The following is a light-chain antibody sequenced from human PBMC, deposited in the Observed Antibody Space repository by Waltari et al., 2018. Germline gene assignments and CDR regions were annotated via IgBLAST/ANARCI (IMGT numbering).Light chain of an antibody. CDR3: QQYGRSWNT. CDR2: TAS. CDR1: QSVGNNY. J-gene: IGKJ2*01. V-gene: IGKV3-20*01. Sequence: EVVLTQSPGTLSLSPGERATLSCRASQSVGNNYLAWYQQKPGQAPRLLIHTASSRATGIPDRFSGSGSGTDFTLTISRLDPEDFAVYYCQQYGRSWNTFGQGTKLEIK.